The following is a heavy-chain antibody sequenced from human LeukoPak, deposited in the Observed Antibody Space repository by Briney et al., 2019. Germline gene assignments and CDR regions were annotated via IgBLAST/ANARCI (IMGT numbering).Heavy chain of an antibody. Sequence: ASVKVSCKASGYTFTSYDINWVRQATGQGLEWMGWMNPNSGNTGYAQKFQGRVTMTRDTSISTAYMELSRLRSDDTAVYYCARCRWFGESPGRDWGQGTLVTVSS. CDR2: MNPNSGNT. CDR1: GYTFTSYD. D-gene: IGHD3-10*01. CDR3: ARCRWFGESPGRD. J-gene: IGHJ4*02. V-gene: IGHV1-8*01.